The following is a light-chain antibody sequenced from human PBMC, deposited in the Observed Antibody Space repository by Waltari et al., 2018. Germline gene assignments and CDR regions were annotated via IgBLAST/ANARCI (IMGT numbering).Light chain of an antibody. CDR2: AAS. J-gene: IGKJ2*01. V-gene: IGKV1-39*01. Sequence: IKMTQSPFSLSASVGDRVTISCRTSQSVSTSLNWYQQKPGKAPKFLIYAASSLQSEVPARFSGSGSGTEFTLTISSLRPDDFATYFCQQSYRTPYTFGQGTKVDMK. CDR3: QQSYRTPYT. CDR1: QSVSTS.